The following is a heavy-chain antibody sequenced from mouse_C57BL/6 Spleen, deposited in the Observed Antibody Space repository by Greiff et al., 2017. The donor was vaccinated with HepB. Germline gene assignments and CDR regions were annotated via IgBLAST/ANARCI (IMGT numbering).Heavy chain of an antibody. D-gene: IGHD2-5*01. CDR2: IYPGDGDT. Sequence: QVQLKESGAELVKPGASVKISCKASGYAFSSYWMNWVKQRPGKGLEWIGQIYPGDGDTNYNGKFKGKATLTADKSSSTAYMQLSSLTSEDSAVYCCARSYYSNPWFAYWGQGTLVTVSA. V-gene: IGHV1-80*01. CDR1: GYAFSSYW. CDR3: ARSYYSNPWFAY. J-gene: IGHJ3*01.